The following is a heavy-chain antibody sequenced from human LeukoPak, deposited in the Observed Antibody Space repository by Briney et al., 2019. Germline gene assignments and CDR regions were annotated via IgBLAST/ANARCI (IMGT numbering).Heavy chain of an antibody. D-gene: IGHD3-10*01. CDR1: GGTFSSYA. V-gene: IGHV1-69*01. CDR2: IIPIFGRA. Sequence: SVKVSFKASGGTFSSYAISWVRQAPGQGLEWMGGIIPIFGRANYPQKFQGRGTITADESTSTAYMELSSLRSEDTAVYYCARDLWERNGSGNYYYYGMDVWGQGTTVTVSS. J-gene: IGHJ6*02. CDR3: ARDLWERNGSGNYYYYGMDV.